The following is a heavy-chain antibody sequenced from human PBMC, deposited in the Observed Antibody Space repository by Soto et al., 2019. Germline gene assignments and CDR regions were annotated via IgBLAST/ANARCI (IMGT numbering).Heavy chain of an antibody. CDR2: INPDGSST. Sequence: PGGSLRLSCTASGFTFTDYWIHCVRQAPGKGLVWVSRINPDGSSTNYADSVKGRFTISRDNAKKTVFLQMDSLRAEDTAVYYCTRSRFRNDPDHCWGQATRVTVST. CDR1: GFTFTDYW. J-gene: IGHJ4*02. V-gene: IGHV3-74*01. D-gene: IGHD1-1*01. CDR3: TRSRFRNDPDHC.